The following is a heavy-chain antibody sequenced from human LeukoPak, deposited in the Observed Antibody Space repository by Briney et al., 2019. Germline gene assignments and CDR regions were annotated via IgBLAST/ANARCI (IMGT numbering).Heavy chain of an antibody. Sequence: PSETLSLTCTVSGGSISSSSYYWGWIRQPPGKGLEWIESIYYSGSTYYNPSLKSRVSISVDTAKNQFSQKLSSVTGAGRVVYYCARGLRATIGCFYPWGQGTLVTVSS. V-gene: IGHV4-39*07. CDR2: IYYSGST. CDR1: GGSISSSSYY. J-gene: IGHJ5*02. CDR3: ARGLRATIGCFYP. D-gene: IGHD5-12*01.